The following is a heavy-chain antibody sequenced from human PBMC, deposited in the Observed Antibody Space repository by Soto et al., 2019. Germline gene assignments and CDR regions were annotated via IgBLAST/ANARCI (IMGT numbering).Heavy chain of an antibody. CDR3: AKDAPYYYDSSGYYGPFDY. CDR1: GYSFTSYW. D-gene: IGHD3-22*01. Sequence: GESLKISCKGSGYSFTSYWISWVRQAPGKGLEWVALISYDGSNKYYADSVKGRFTISRDNSKNTLYLQMNSLRAEDTAMYYCAKDAPYYYDSSGYYGPFDYWGQGTLVTVSS. V-gene: IGHV3-30*18. J-gene: IGHJ4*02. CDR2: ISYDGSNK.